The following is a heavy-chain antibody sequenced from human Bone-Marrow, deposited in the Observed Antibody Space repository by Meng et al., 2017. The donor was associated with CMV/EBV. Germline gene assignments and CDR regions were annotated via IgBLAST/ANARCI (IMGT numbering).Heavy chain of an antibody. CDR1: GFTFSSYG. J-gene: IGHJ4*02. CDR2: IWYDGSNK. D-gene: IGHD2-2*01. CDR3: ARDAWDCSSTSCYGGRFDY. V-gene: IGHV3-30*19. Sequence: GGSLRLSCAASGFTFSSYGMHWVRQAPGKGLEWVAVIWYDGSNKYYADSVKGRFTISRDNSKNTLYLQMNSLRAEDTAVYYCARDAWDCSSTSCYGGRFDYWGQGTLVTVSS.